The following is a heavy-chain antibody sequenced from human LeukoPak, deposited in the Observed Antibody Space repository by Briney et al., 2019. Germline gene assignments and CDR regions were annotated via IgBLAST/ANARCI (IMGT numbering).Heavy chain of an antibody. J-gene: IGHJ5*01. CDR1: GYTFTSYA. D-gene: IGHD3-3*01. Sequence: ASEKVSCKASGYTFTSYAMNWVRQAPGQGLEWRGWISAYNGNTNYAPKLQGRVTMTTDTSTSTAYMELRSLRSDDTAVYYCARDLYYDFCSGYYMRGDPFDTWGQGTLVTVSS. V-gene: IGHV1-18*01. CDR3: ARDLYYDFCSGYYMRGDPFDT. CDR2: ISAYNGNT.